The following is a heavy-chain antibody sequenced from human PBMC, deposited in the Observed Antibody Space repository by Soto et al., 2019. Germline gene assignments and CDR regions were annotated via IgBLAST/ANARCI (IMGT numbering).Heavy chain of an antibody. J-gene: IGHJ6*02. V-gene: IGHV4-61*01. CDR3: ARGIEGWYQGRYYYGMDV. D-gene: IGHD6-19*01. CDR2: IYYSGST. CDR1: GGSVSSGSYY. Sequence: QVQLQESGPGLVKPSETLSLTCTVSGGSVSSGSYYWSWIRQPPGKGLEWIGYIYYSGSTNYNPPLKRRVTISVDTSKNQLSLKLSSVTAADTAVYYCARGIEGWYQGRYYYGMDVWGQGTTVTVSS.